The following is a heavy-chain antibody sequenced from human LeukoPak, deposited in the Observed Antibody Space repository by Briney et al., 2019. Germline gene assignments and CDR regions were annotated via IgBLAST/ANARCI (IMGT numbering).Heavy chain of an antibody. CDR2: ISPYNGNT. CDR1: GYTFTSYA. CDR3: ARVRTTVTKLDWFDP. D-gene: IGHD4-17*01. Sequence: ASVKVSCKASGYTFTSYAMHWVRQAPGQRLEWMGWISPYNGNTKYAQELQGRVTMTTDTSTSTAYMELRSLRSDDTAVYYCARVRTTVTKLDWFDPWGQGTLVTVSS. J-gene: IGHJ5*02. V-gene: IGHV1-18*01.